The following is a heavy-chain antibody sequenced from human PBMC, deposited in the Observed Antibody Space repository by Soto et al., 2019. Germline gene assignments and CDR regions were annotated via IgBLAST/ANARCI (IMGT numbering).Heavy chain of an antibody. J-gene: IGHJ6*02. CDR2: MNPNSGNT. CDR1: GYTFTSYA. Sequence: ASVKVSCKASGYTFTSYAMHWVRQATGQGLEWMGWMNPNSGNTAYAQKFQGRVTMTRNTSISTAYMELSSLRSEDTAVYYCASSNIAAAGFYYYGMDVWGRGTTVTVSS. D-gene: IGHD6-13*01. CDR3: ASSNIAAAGFYYYGMDV. V-gene: IGHV1-8*02.